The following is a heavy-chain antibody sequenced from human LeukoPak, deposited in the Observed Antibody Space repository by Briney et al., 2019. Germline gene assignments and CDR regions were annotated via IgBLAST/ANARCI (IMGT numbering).Heavy chain of an antibody. Sequence: PGGSLRLSCAAPGFSFSTSSMTWVRQAPGKGLEWVSSINDNSYYIYYAESVKGRFTTSRDNPKGSLFLHMNSLRAEDTAVYYCGRVAANGDYDQGFDYWGQGTLVTVSS. CDR2: INDNSYYI. V-gene: IGHV3-21*01. J-gene: IGHJ4*02. CDR3: GRVAANGDYDQGFDY. D-gene: IGHD4-17*01. CDR1: GFSFSTSS.